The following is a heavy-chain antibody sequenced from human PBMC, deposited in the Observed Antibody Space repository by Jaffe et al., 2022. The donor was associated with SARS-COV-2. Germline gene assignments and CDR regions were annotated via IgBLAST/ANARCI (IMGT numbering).Heavy chain of an antibody. CDR3: ARESRFGELSPYYYYGMDV. J-gene: IGHJ6*02. CDR1: GGSISSYY. Sequence: QVQLQESGPGLVKPSETLSLTCTVSGGSISSYYWSWIRQPAGKGLEWIGRIYTSGSTNYNPSLKSRVTMSVDTSKNQFSLKLSSVTAADTAVYYCARESRFGELSPYYYYGMDVWGQGTTVTVSS. D-gene: IGHD3-10*01. V-gene: IGHV4-4*07. CDR2: IYTSGST.